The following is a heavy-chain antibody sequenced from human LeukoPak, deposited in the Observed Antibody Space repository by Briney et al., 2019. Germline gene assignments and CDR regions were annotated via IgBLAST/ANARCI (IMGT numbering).Heavy chain of an antibody. CDR3: ARGGPYCSSTSCYYLGPIDY. CDR1: GFTFSSYS. V-gene: IGHV3-21*01. CDR2: ISSSSYI. D-gene: IGHD2-2*01. J-gene: IGHJ4*02. Sequence: GGSLRLSCAASGFTFSSYSMNWVRQAPGKGLEWVSSISSSSYIYYADSVKGRFTISRDNAKNSLYLQMNSLRAGDTAVYYCARGGPYCSSTSCYYLGPIDYWGQGTLVTVSS.